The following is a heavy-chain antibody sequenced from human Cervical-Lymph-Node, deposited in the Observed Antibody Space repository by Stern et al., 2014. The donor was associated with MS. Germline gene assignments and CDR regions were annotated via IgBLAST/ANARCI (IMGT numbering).Heavy chain of an antibody. V-gene: IGHV3-23*04. CDR3: AKEGILVASFDY. CDR1: GFTFSSYA. D-gene: IGHD6-19*01. J-gene: IGHJ4*02. CDR2: IRGSGDST. Sequence: EVQLEESGGSLVQPGGSLRLSCAASGFTFSSYAMSWVRQAPGKGLEWVSAIRGSGDSTYYADSVKGRFTISRDNSKNTLYLQMNSLRADDTAVYYCAKEGILVASFDYWGQGTLVTVSS.